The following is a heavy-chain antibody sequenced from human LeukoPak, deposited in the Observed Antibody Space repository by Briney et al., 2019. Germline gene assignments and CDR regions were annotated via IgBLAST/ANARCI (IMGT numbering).Heavy chain of an antibody. CDR1: GGSISSSYW. Sequence: PSETLSLTCAVSGGSISSSYWWSWVRQPPGKGLEWIGEIYHSGSSYYNPSLKSRVTISVDKSKNRFSLKLNSVTAADTAVYYCASGSGSYAPLDYWGQGTLVAVSS. CDR3: ASGSGSYAPLDY. D-gene: IGHD1-26*01. CDR2: IYHSGSS. J-gene: IGHJ4*02. V-gene: IGHV4-4*02.